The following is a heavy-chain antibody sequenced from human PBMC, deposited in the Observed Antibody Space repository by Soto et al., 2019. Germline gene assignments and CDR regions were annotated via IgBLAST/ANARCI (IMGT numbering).Heavy chain of an antibody. D-gene: IGHD5-12*01. CDR1: GGSITRYY. J-gene: IGHJ3*01. CDR3: ARDVGYTGYEQGNPFDL. Sequence: SATLSLTCSISGGSITRYYWSWIRQTAGKILEWIGRMYHTGTTDYNPSLKRRLSMSVDTSKNQFSLMLSSVTAADTALYYCARDVGYTGYEQGNPFDLWGQGTMVT. CDR2: MYHTGTT. V-gene: IGHV4-4*07.